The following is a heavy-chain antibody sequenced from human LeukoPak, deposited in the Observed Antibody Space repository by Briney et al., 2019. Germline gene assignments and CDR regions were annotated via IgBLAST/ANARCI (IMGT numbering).Heavy chain of an antibody. CDR1: GGTFSSYA. D-gene: IGHD3-22*01. J-gene: IGHJ4*02. Sequence: PVKVSCKASGGTFSSYAISWVRQAPGQGLEWMGRIIPILGIANYAQKFQGRVTITADKSTSTAYMELSSLRSEDTAVYYCARHSSGYSFDYWGQGTLVTVSS. CDR2: IIPILGIA. CDR3: ARHSSGYSFDY. V-gene: IGHV1-69*04.